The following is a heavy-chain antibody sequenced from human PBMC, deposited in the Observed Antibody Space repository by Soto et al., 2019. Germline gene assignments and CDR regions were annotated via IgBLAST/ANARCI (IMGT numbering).Heavy chain of an antibody. V-gene: IGHV3-33*01. CDR2: IWYDGSNK. CDR1: GFTFSSYG. Sequence: VGSLRLSCAASGFTFSSYGMHWVRQAPGKGLEWVAVIWYDGSNKYYADSVKGRFTISRDNSKNTLYLQMNSLRAEDTAVYYCASGVVRGAFDIWGQGTMVTVSS. J-gene: IGHJ3*02. D-gene: IGHD6-6*01. CDR3: ASGVVRGAFDI.